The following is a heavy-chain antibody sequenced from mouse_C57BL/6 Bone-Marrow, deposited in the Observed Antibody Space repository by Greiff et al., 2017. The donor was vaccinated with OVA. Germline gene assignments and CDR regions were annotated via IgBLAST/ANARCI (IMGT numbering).Heavy chain of an antibody. CDR2: IDPETGGT. V-gene: IGHV1-15*01. D-gene: IGHD2-3*01. CDR3: TFIYDGTWGDY. J-gene: IGHJ2*01. CDR1: GYTFTDYE. Sequence: VQLQQSGAELVRPGASVTLSCKASGYTFTDYEMHWVKQTPVHGLEWIGAIDPETGGTAYNQKFKGKAILTADKSSSTAYMELRSLTSEDSAVYYCTFIYDGTWGDYWGQGTTLTVSS.